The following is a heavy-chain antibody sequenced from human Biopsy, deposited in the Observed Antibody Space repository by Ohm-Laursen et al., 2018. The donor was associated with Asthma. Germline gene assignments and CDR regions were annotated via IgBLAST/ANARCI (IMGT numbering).Heavy chain of an antibody. J-gene: IGHJ4*02. D-gene: IGHD2-21*01. Sequence: GSLRLSCAASGFTFSSYSMHWVRQAPGRGPEYVSFIATDGSNKFYADSVKGRFTVSRDNSKHTLYLHMTGLRADDTGVYYCVKDHSAGYYYFDDWGQGAQVTVPS. CDR2: IATDGSNK. V-gene: IGHV3-64D*08. CDR1: GFTFSSYS. CDR3: VKDHSAGYYYFDD.